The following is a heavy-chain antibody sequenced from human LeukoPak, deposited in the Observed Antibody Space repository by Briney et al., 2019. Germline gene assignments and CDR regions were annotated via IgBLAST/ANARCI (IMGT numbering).Heavy chain of an antibody. J-gene: IGHJ5*02. CDR1: GYTFTSYA. Sequence: SVKVSCKASGYTFTSYAISWVRQAPGQGLEWMGGIIPIFGTANYAQKFQGRVTITADESTSTAYMELSSLRSEDTAVYYCARDGAYCSSTSCYTGWFDPWGQGTLVTVSS. CDR2: IIPIFGTA. D-gene: IGHD2-2*02. CDR3: ARDGAYCSSTSCYTGWFDP. V-gene: IGHV1-69*13.